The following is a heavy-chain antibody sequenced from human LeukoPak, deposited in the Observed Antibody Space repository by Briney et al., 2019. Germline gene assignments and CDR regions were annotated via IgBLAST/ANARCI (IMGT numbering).Heavy chain of an antibody. CDR3: AKKHSRGIAVAGTGYFDY. CDR2: VRGSGSSA. Sequence: GGSLRLSCAASGFTFSTYAMSWVRRSPGEGLEGVSTVRGSGSSAYYADSVKGRFTISRDNSKNTLYLQMNSLRAEDTAVYYCAKKHSRGIAVAGTGYFDYWGQGTLVTVSS. D-gene: IGHD6-19*01. J-gene: IGHJ4*02. CDR1: GFTFSTYA. V-gene: IGHV3-23*01.